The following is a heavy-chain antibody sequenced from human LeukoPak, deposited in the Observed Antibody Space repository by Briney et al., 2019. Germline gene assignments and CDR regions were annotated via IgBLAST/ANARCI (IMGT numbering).Heavy chain of an antibody. D-gene: IGHD5-18*01. Sequence: GGSLRLSCAASGFTFSSYAMSWVRQAPGKGLEWVSAISGSGGSTYCADSVKGRFTISRDNSKNTLYLQMNSLRAEDTAVYYCAKERGYSYGLGGEFDYWGQGTLVTVSS. CDR1: GFTFSSYA. J-gene: IGHJ4*02. V-gene: IGHV3-23*01. CDR2: ISGSGGST. CDR3: AKERGYSYGLGGEFDY.